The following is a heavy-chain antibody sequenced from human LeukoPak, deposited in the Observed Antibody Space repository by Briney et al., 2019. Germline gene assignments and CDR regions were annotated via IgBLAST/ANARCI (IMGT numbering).Heavy chain of an antibody. Sequence: PSETLSLTCTVSGGSLSSGSYYRSWIRQPAGKGLEWIGRIYTSGGTNYKPSLKSRVPISVDTSKNQFSLKLSSVTAADTAVYYCARNPRNYDFWSGYQYPYFYMDVWGKGTTVTVSS. CDR3: ARNPRNYDFWSGYQYPYFYMDV. CDR2: IYTSGGT. J-gene: IGHJ6*03. V-gene: IGHV4-61*02. D-gene: IGHD3-3*01. CDR1: GGSLSSGSYY.